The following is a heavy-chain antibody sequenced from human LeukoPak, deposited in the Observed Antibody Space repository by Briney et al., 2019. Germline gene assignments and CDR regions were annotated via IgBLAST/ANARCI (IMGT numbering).Heavy chain of an antibody. J-gene: IGHJ4*02. CDR1: GFTFSSYE. CDR3: ASYWGSVY. V-gene: IGHV3-48*03. D-gene: IGHD7-27*01. CDR2: ISSSGSPI. Sequence: GGSLRLSCAAPGFTFSSYEMNWVRQAPGKGLEWVSYISSSGSPIYYADSVKGRFTIPRDNAKNSLYLQMNSPRAEDTAVYYCASYWGSVYWGQGTLVTVSS.